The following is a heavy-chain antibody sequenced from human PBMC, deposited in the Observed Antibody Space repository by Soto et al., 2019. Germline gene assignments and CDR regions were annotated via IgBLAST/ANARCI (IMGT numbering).Heavy chain of an antibody. CDR3: ARLSRDAYTVHYFDY. D-gene: IGHD2-2*01. CDR2: IDPSDSYT. CDR1: GYTFSNYW. J-gene: IGHJ4*02. V-gene: IGHV5-10-1*01. Sequence: GESLKISCKGSGYTFSNYWISWVRQMPGKGLEWMGRIDPSDSYTNYSPSFQGHVTISADKSITTAYLQWSSLRASDTAMYYCARLSRDAYTVHYFDYRGQSTLVTVSS.